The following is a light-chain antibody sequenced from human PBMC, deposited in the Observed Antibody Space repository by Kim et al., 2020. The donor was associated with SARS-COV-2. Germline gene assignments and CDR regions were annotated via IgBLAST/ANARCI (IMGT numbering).Light chain of an antibody. CDR3: QSYDSSNHAV. CDR1: RGSIASNY. CDR2: EDN. J-gene: IGLJ7*01. V-gene: IGLV6-57*03. Sequence: SVTISGPRSRGSIASNYVQWYQQRPGSAPTTVIYEDNQRPSGVPDRFSGSIDSSSNSASLTISGLKTEDEADYYCQSYDSSNHAVFGGGTQLTVL.